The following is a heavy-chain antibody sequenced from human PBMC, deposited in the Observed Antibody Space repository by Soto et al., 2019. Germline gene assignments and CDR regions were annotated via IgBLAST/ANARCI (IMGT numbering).Heavy chain of an antibody. CDR2: IKSKTDGGTT. D-gene: IGHD3-10*01. Sequence: GGSLRLSCAASGFTFSNAWMNWVRQAPGKGLEWVGRIKSKTDGGTTDYAAPVKGRFTISSGDSKNTLYLQMNSLKTEDAAVDYCTTGSGILWFGELLTVFKTPTEANYYYYGMDVWGQGTTVTVSS. CDR3: TTGSGILWFGELLTVFKTPTEANYYYYGMDV. V-gene: IGHV3-15*07. J-gene: IGHJ6*02. CDR1: GFTFSNAW.